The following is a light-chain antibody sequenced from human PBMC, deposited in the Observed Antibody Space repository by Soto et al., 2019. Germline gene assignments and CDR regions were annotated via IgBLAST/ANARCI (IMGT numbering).Light chain of an antibody. J-gene: IGKJ1*01. V-gene: IGKV1-17*01. CDR1: QSISND. Sequence: EIDMTQSPSSLSVSLGESGTITCRASQSISNDLGWYQQKPGKAPKLLIYAASTLHSGVPSRFSGSGSGTEFTLTISSLQPDDSAIYYCQQYDGYSTFGQGTKVDI. CDR3: QQYDGYST. CDR2: AAS.